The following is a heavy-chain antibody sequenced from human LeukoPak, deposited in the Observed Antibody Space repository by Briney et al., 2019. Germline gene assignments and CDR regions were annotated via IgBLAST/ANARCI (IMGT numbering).Heavy chain of an antibody. CDR1: GYTFTSYG. J-gene: IGHJ4*02. CDR3: ARSPLWFGEPIVLFDY. Sequence: ASVKVSCKASGYTFTSYGISWVRQAPGQGLEWMGWISAYNGNTNYAQKLQGRVTTTTDTSTSTAYMELRSLRSDDTAVYYCARSPLWFGEPIVLFDYWGQGTLVTVSS. V-gene: IGHV1-18*01. D-gene: IGHD3-10*01. CDR2: ISAYNGNT.